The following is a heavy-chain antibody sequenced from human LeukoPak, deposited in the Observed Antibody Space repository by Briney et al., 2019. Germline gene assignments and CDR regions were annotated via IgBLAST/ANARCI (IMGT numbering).Heavy chain of an antibody. CDR1: GYTFTSYD. V-gene: IGHV1-8*01. Sequence: GASVKVSCKASGYTFTSYDINWVRQATGQGLEWMGWMNPNSGNTGYAQKFQGRVTMTRNTSISTAYMELSSLRSEDTAVYYCARGSYYYGSGSFPLDYWGQGTLVTVSS. D-gene: IGHD3-10*01. CDR2: MNPNSGNT. CDR3: ARGSYYYGSGSFPLDY. J-gene: IGHJ4*02.